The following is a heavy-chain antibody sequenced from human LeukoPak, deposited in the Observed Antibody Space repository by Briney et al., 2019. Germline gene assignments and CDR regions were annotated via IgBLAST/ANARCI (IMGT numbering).Heavy chain of an antibody. CDR3: ARDARGSSYMDV. D-gene: IGHD3-10*01. CDR2: INHSGST. Sequence: SETLSLTCAVYGGSFSGYYWSWIRQPPGKGLEWIGEINHSGSTNYNPSLKSRVTISVDTSKNQFSLKLSSVTAADTAMYYCARDARGSSYMDVWGQGTTVTVSS. CDR1: GGSFSGYY. J-gene: IGHJ6*02. V-gene: IGHV4-34*01.